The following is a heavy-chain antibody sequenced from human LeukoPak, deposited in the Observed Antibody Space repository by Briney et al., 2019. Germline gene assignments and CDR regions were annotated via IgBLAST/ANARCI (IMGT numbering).Heavy chain of an antibody. Sequence: PSETLSLTCAVYGGYFSGFYWTWVRQAPGKGLEWIGEISYSGTTRYNLSLKSRVTIAVDTSKKEISLNLSTVTAADTAVYYCAKGNVGHYHSVADDYYYYMDVWGKGTTVIVSS. CDR3: AKGNVGHYHSVADDYYYYMDV. J-gene: IGHJ6*03. CDR1: GGYFSGFY. D-gene: IGHD2-21*01. CDR2: ISYSGTT. V-gene: IGHV4-34*01.